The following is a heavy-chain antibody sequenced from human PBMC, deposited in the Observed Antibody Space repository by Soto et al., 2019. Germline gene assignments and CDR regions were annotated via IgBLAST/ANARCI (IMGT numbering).Heavy chain of an antibody. CDR3: TTLGIAAAGTKWFDP. CDR2: IKSKTDGGTT. Sequence: GGSLRLSCAASGFTFSNAWMSWVRQAPGKGLEWVGRIKSKTDGGTTDYAAPMKGRFTISRDDSKNTLYLQMNSLKTEDTAVYYCTTLGIAAAGTKWFDPWGQGTLVTVSS. J-gene: IGHJ5*02. CDR1: GFTFSNAW. V-gene: IGHV3-15*01. D-gene: IGHD6-13*01.